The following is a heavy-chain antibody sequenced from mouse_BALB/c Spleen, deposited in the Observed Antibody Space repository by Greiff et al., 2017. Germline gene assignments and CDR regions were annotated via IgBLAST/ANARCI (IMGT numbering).Heavy chain of an antibody. CDR2: INPSTGYT. CDR3: AREGPLTGSFDY. CDR1: GYTFTSYW. D-gene: IGHD4-1*01. V-gene: IGHV1-7*01. Sequence: QVHVKQSGAELAKPGASVKMSCKASGYTFTSYWMHWVKQRPGQGLEWIGYINPSTGYTEYNQKFKDKATLTADKSSSTAYMQLSSLTSEDSAVYYCAREGPLTGSFDYWGQGTTLTVSS. J-gene: IGHJ2*01.